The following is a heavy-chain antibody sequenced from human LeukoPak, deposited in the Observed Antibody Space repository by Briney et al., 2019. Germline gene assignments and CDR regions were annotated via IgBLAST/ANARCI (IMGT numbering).Heavy chain of an antibody. V-gene: IGHV3-23*01. CDR1: GFTFSSYG. D-gene: IGHD3-16*02. Sequence: TGGSLRLSCAASGFTFSSYGMSWVRQAPGKGLEWVSAISGSGGSTYYADSVKGRITISRDNSRNTLYLQMNSLRAEDTAVYYCARDLATRQRTGLYDSWGQGALVTVSS. CDR2: ISGSGGST. CDR3: ARDLATRQRTGLYDS. J-gene: IGHJ4*02.